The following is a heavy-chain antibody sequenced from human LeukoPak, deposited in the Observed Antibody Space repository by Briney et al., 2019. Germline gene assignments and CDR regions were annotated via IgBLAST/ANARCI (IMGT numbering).Heavy chain of an antibody. CDR3: ARQGDSGWYYFDY. CDR1: GGTISSSNW. J-gene: IGHJ4*02. D-gene: IGHD6-19*01. V-gene: IGHV4-4*02. CDR2: IYHSGST. Sequence: SGTLSLTCAVSGGTISSSNWWSWVRQPPGKGLEWIGEIYHSGSTNYNPSLKSRVTISVDKSKNQFSLKLTSVTAADTAAYYCARQGDSGWYYFDYWGQGTLVTVS.